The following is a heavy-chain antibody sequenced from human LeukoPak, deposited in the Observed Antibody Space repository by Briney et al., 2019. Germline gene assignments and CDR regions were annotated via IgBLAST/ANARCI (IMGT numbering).Heavy chain of an antibody. D-gene: IGHD1-26*01. CDR2: ITSSGTYI. CDR1: GFTFSSYS. V-gene: IGHV3-21*01. J-gene: IGHJ6*03. CDR3: ARDSYSGSYGSYYYYYMDV. Sequence: GGSLRLSCAASGFTFSSYSMNWVRQAPGKGLEWVSSITSSGTYIFYADSVKGRFTISRDNAKNSLYLQMNSLGPEDTAVYFCARDSYSGSYGSYYYYYMDVWGKGTTVTVSS.